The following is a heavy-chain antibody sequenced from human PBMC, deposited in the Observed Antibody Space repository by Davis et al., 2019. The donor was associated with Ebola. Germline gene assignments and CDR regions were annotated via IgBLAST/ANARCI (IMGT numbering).Heavy chain of an antibody. CDR1: GFTFSTYA. CDR2: ISKSGDTT. J-gene: IGHJ6*02. V-gene: IGHV3-23*01. Sequence: GESLKISCAAAGFTFSTYAMSWVRQAPGKGLEWVSLISKSGDTTYYRDSVKGRFTISRDSSKNTVYLQMNNLGAEDTAVYYCARGDFYYGVDVWGQGTTVTVSS. CDR3: ARGDFYYGVDV.